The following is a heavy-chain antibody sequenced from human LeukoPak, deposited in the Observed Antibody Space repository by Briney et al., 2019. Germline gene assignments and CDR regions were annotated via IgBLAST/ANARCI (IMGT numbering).Heavy chain of an antibody. CDR3: AKDATTIVPAARALDY. CDR1: GYTLTELS. D-gene: IGHD2-2*01. CDR2: FDPEDGET. V-gene: IGHV1-24*01. J-gene: IGHJ4*02. Sequence: ASVKVSCKVSGYTLTELSMHWVRQAPGKGLEWMGGFDPEDGETIYAQKFQGRVTMTEDTSTDTAYMELSSLRSEDTAVYYCAKDATTIVPAARALDYWGQGTLVTVSS.